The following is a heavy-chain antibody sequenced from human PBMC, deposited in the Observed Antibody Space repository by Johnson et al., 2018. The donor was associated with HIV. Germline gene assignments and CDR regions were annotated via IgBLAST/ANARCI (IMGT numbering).Heavy chain of an antibody. D-gene: IGHD6-6*01. V-gene: IGHV3-30-3*01. J-gene: IGHJ3*02. Sequence: QVQLVESGGGVVQPGRSLRLSCAASGFTFSSYAMYWVRQAPGKGLEWVAVISYDGSNKYYADSVKGRFTISRDNSKNTLYLQMNSLRAEDTAIYYCAKYAPLNYEIDYSSSSSAFDIWGQGTMVTVSS. CDR2: ISYDGSNK. CDR3: AKYAPLNYEIDYSSSSSAFDI. CDR1: GFTFSSYA.